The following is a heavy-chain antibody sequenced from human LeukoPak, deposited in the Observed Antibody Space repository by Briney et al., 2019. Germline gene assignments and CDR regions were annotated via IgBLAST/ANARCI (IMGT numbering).Heavy chain of an antibody. J-gene: IGHJ5*02. CDR2: IYYNGNS. V-gene: IGHV4-39*07. CDR3: ARGRRGSSSIFFARDRVNWFDP. CDR1: GGSISSNTYF. D-gene: IGHD6-13*01. Sequence: SETLSLTCTVSGGSISSNTYFWGWIRQPPGKGLEWIGSIYYNGNSFYNPSLKSRFTTSVDTSKNQFSLNLSSVTAADTAVYYCARGRRGSSSIFFARDRVNWFDPWGQGTLVTVSS.